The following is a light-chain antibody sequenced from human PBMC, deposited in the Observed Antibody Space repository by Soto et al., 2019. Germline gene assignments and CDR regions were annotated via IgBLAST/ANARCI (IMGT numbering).Light chain of an antibody. J-gene: IGLJ3*02. V-gene: IGLV2-23*01. Sequence: QSALTQPASVSGSPEQSVTISCTGTSSDVGSYNLVSWYQQHPGKAPKVMIYEATKRPSVVSNRFSGSKSGNTASLTSSGLQDEDEADYYCCAYAGSGTVVFGGGTKLTVL. CDR3: CAYAGSGTVV. CDR2: EAT. CDR1: SSDVGSYNL.